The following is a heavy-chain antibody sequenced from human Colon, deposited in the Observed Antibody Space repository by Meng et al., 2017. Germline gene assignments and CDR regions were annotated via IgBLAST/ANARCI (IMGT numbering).Heavy chain of an antibody. CDR2: IYYSGGT. Sequence: GSLRLSCTVSGASNSSSDFYWGWIRQPPGRGLEWIAPIYYSGGTYYNPSLKSRVTISLDTSKSQLSLDLSSVTAADTAVYYCASEQSDYFDYWGQGTLVTVSS. V-gene: IGHV4-39*07. CDR1: GASNSSSDFY. CDR3: ASEQSDYFDY. J-gene: IGHJ4*02.